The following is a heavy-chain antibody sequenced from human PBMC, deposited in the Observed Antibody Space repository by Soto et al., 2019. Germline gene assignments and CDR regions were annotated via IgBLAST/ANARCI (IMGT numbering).Heavy chain of an antibody. CDR3: ARVKVDYGDYIDNWFDP. V-gene: IGHV1-3*01. CDR1: GYTFTSYA. CDR2: VNAGNGNT. Sequence: ASVKVSCKASGYTFTSYAMHWVRQAPGQRLEWMGLVNAGNGNTKYSQKFQGRVTITRDTSASTAYMELSSLRSEDTAVYYCARVKVDYGDYIDNWFDPWGQGTLVTVSS. D-gene: IGHD4-17*01. J-gene: IGHJ5*02.